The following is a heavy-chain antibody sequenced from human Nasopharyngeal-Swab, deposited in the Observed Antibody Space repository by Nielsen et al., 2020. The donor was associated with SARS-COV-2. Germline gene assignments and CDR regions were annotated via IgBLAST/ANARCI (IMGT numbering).Heavy chain of an antibody. Sequence: GESLKISCAASGFTFNNYNFNWVRQAPGKGLEWVSSISSSSSYIYYADSVKGRFTISRDNAKNSLYLQMNSLRAEDTAVYYCAHLGAWFDPWGQGTLVTVSS. J-gene: IGHJ5*02. CDR2: ISSSSSYI. V-gene: IGHV3-21*01. D-gene: IGHD3-16*01. CDR1: GFTFNNYN. CDR3: AHLGAWFDP.